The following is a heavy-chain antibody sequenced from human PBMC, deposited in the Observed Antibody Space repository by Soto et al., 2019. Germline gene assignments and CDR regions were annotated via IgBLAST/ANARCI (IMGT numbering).Heavy chain of an antibody. CDR3: ARRNGGWYIDY. CDR1: GFTFSSYA. J-gene: IGHJ4*02. CDR2: ISYDGSNK. V-gene: IGHV3-30-3*01. Sequence: GSLRLSCAASGFTFSSYAMHWVRQAPGKGLEWVAVISYDGSNKYYADSVKGRFTISRDNSKNTLYLQMNSLRAEDTAVYYCARRNGGWYIDYWGQGTLVTVSS. D-gene: IGHD1-1*01.